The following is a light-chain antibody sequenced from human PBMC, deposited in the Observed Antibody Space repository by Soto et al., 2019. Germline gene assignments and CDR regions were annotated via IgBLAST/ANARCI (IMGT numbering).Light chain of an antibody. CDR2: DAS. CDR3: HQYNSWPPGT. CDR1: QSISRS. J-gene: IGKJ2*01. Sequence: EIVLTQSPAILSVSPGERDTLSCRASQSISRSLAWYRQKPGHAPRLLISDASTRATGIPARFSGSGSGTEFTLTISSLQSEDFALYYCHQYNSWPPGTFGQGTKVDIK. V-gene: IGKV3-15*01.